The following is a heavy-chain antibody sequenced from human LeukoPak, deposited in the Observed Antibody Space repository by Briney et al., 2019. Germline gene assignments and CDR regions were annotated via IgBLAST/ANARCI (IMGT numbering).Heavy chain of an antibody. CDR2: IYPGDSDT. Sequence: GESLKISCKGSGHNFTIYWIGWVRQMPGKGLEWMGIIYPGDSDTRYSPSFQGQVTISVDKSISTAYLQWSSLKASDTAMYYCAIFDFLFGEIDNWFDPWGQGTQVTVSS. CDR3: AIFDFLFGEIDNWFDP. J-gene: IGHJ5*02. CDR1: GHNFTIYW. V-gene: IGHV5-51*01. D-gene: IGHD3-16*01.